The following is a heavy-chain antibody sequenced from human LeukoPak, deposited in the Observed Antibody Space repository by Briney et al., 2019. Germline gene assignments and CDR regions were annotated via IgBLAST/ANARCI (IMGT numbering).Heavy chain of an antibody. CDR1: GFTFSSYW. J-gene: IGHJ4*02. D-gene: IGHD6-19*01. CDR2: IKQDGSEK. V-gene: IGHV3-7*01. CDR3: ARLPLEQWLVTDY. Sequence: GGSLRLSCAASGFTFSSYWMSWVRQAPGKGLEWVANIKQDGSEKYYVDSVKGRFTISRDNAKNSLYLQMNSLRAEDTAVYYCARLPLEQWLVTDYWGQGTLVTVSS.